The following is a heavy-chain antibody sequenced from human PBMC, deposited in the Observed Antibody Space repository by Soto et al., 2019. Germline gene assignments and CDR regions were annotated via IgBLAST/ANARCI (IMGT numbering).Heavy chain of an antibody. CDR2: IVVGSGNT. V-gene: IGHV1-58*02. CDR3: AAVFNFGQTTSRLERRGYYFDY. D-gene: IGHD1-1*01. J-gene: IGHJ4*02. Sequence: GASVKVSCKASGFTFTSSAMQWVRQARGQRLEWIGWIVVGSGNTNYAQKFQERVTITRDMSTSTAYMELSSLRSEDTAVYYCAAVFNFGQTTSRLERRGYYFDYWGQGTLVTVSS. CDR1: GFTFTSSA.